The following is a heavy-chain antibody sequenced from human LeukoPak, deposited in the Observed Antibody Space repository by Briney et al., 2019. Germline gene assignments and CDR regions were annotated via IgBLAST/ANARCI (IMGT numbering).Heavy chain of an antibody. D-gene: IGHD6-13*01. CDR2: INPNSGGT. V-gene: IGHV1-2*02. J-gene: IGHJ5*02. CDR3: VGGAAYSSSCRNWFFP. Sequence: GASVKVSCKASGYTFTGYYMHWVRQAPGQGLEWMGWINPNSGGTNYAQKFQGRVTMTRDTSISTAYMELSRLRSDAAGVYYCVGGAAYSSSCRNWFFPSGQGTLVIVSS. CDR1: GYTFTGYY.